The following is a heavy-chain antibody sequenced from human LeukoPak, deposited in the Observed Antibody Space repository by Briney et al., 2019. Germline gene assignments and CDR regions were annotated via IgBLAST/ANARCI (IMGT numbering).Heavy chain of an antibody. D-gene: IGHD6-19*01. CDR1: GGSISSYY. J-gene: IGHJ4*02. CDR2: IYYSGST. V-gene: IGHV4-59*01. CDR3: ARAEKAVTGTLDY. Sequence: PSETLSLTCTVSGGSISSYYWSWIRQPPGKGLEWIGYIYYSGSTIYNPSLKSRVTISTDTSKNQFSLRLTSVTAADTAVYYCARAEKAVTGTLDYWGQGTLITVSS.